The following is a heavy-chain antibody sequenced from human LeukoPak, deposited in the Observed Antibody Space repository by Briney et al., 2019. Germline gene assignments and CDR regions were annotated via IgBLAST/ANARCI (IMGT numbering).Heavy chain of an antibody. Sequence: PGGSLRLSCAASGFTLSSYGMHWVRQAPGKGLEWVAVIWYDGSNKYYADSVKGRFTISRDNSKNTLYLQMNSLRAEDTAVYYCARRRAAAGTFDAFDIWGQGTMVTVSS. D-gene: IGHD6-13*01. J-gene: IGHJ3*02. CDR2: IWYDGSNK. V-gene: IGHV3-33*01. CDR3: ARRRAAAGTFDAFDI. CDR1: GFTLSSYG.